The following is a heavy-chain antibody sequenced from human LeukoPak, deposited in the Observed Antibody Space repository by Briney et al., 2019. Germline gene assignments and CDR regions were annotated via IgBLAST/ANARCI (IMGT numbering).Heavy chain of an antibody. J-gene: IGHJ2*01. D-gene: IGHD4/OR15-4a*01. CDR2: ISSSSKTI. CDR3: ARVLAYGASWYFDL. CDR1: GFIFSDYS. Sequence: PGGSLRLSCAASGFIFSDYSVIWVRQAPGKGLEWISYISSSSKTIYYADSVKGRFTISRDNAKNSLYLQVNSLRDEDTAMYYCARVLAYGASWYFDLWGRGTLVTVSS. V-gene: IGHV3-48*02.